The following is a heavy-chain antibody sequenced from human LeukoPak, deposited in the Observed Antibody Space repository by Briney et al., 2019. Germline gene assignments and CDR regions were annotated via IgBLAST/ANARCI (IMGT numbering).Heavy chain of an antibody. J-gene: IGHJ5*02. CDR2: IYTSGST. CDR3: ARVVSLLWFGEFLNWFDP. CDR1: GGSISSYY. D-gene: IGHD3-10*01. Sequence: PSETLSRTCTGSGGSISSYYWSWIRQPAGKGLEWIGRIYTSGSTNYNPSLKSRVTMSVDTSKNQFSLKLSSVTAADTAVYYCARVVSLLWFGEFLNWFDPWGQGTLVTVSS. V-gene: IGHV4-4*07.